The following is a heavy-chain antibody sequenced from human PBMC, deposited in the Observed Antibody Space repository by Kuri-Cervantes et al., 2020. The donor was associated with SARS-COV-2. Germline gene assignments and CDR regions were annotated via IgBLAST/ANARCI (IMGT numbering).Heavy chain of an antibody. CDR1: GYSISSGYY. Sequence: SETLSLTCAVSGYSISSGYYWGWIRQPPGKGLEWIGSIYHSGSTYYNPSLKSRATMSVDTSNNQFSLILTSVTAADTAVYYCARQAFPEDIVVVPAAKPYNWFDPWGQGTLVTVSS. J-gene: IGHJ5*02. D-gene: IGHD2-2*01. CDR2: IYHSGST. V-gene: IGHV4-38-2*01. CDR3: ARQAFPEDIVVVPAAKPYNWFDP.